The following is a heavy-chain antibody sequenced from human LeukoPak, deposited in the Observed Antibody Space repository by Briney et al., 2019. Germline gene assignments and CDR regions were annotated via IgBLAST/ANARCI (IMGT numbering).Heavy chain of an antibody. V-gene: IGHV3-11*01. CDR3: ARDHGYNANYYFYYMDV. Sequence: GGSLRLSCAASGFTFSVHYMSWIRQAPGKGLEWVSYIGLSDTTIYYADSVKGRFTISRDSARNSLYLQMNSLRAEDTAVYYCARDHGYNANYYFYYMDVWGKGTTVTVSS. D-gene: IGHD5-24*01. CDR2: IGLSDTTI. CDR1: GFTFSVHY. J-gene: IGHJ6*03.